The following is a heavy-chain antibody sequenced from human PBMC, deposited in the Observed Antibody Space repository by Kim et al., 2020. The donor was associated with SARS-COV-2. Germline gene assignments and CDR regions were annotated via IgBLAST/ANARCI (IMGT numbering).Heavy chain of an antibody. Sequence: GGSLRLSCAASGFTFGDYAMHWLRQAPGKGLEWVSGISWNSDSIDYADSVKGRFTVSRDNAKNSLYLQMNSLRAEDTALYYCAKDIRQYYASGTLDYWGQGTLVTVSS. CDR2: ISWNSDSI. CDR1: GFTFGDYA. J-gene: IGHJ4*02. V-gene: IGHV3-9*01. CDR3: AKDIRQYYASGTLDY. D-gene: IGHD3-10*01.